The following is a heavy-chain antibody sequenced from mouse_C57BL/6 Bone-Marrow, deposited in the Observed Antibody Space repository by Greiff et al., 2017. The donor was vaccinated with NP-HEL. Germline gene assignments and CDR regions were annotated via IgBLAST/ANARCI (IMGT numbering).Heavy chain of an antibody. CDR1: GFTFSDYY. J-gene: IGHJ3*01. Sequence: EVQGVESGGGLVQPGGSLKLSCAASGFTFSDYYMYWVRQTPEKRLEGVAYISNGGGSTYYPDTVKGRFTISRDNAKNTLYLQMSLLKSEDTAMYYCARHLTEGFAYWGQGTLVTVSA. V-gene: IGHV5-12*01. D-gene: IGHD4-1*01. CDR3: ARHLTEGFAY. CDR2: ISNGGGST.